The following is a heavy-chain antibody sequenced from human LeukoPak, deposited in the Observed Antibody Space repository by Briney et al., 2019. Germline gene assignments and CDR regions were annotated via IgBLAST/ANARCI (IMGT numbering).Heavy chain of an antibody. CDR1: GFTFSDYY. CDR3: AREGAVAGPYFDY. J-gene: IGHJ4*02. V-gene: IGHV3-11*05. D-gene: IGHD6-19*01. CDR2: ISSSSSYT. Sequence: GGSLRLSCAASGFTFSDYYMSWIRQAPGKGLEWVSYISSSSSYTNYADSVKGRFTISRDNAKNSLYLQMNSLRAGDTAVYYCAREGAVAGPYFDYWGQGALVTVSS.